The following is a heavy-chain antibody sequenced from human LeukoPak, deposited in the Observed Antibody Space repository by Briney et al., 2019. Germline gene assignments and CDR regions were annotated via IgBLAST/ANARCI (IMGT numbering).Heavy chain of an antibody. CDR2: ISSSGSTI. Sequence: PGGSLRLSCAASGFTFSSYWMSWVRQAPGKGLEWVSYISSSGSTIYYADSVKGRFTISRDNAKNSLYLQMNSLRAEDTAVYYCARVADYWYFDLWGRGTLVTVSS. V-gene: IGHV3-48*04. CDR3: ARVADYWYFDL. CDR1: GFTFSSYW. J-gene: IGHJ2*01.